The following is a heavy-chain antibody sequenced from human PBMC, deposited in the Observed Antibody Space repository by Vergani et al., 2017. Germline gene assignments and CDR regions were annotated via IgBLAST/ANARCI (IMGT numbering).Heavy chain of an antibody. CDR3: ARGHSSSWFDY. Sequence: QVQLVQSGAEVKKPGSSVKVSCKASRGTFSNYAISWVLQAPGQGLDWLGGILPIFGTANYAQKFQGRVTITADKSTRAAYRELSRLRSEDTAVYFCARGHSSSWFDYWGRGTLGTVSS. CDR2: ILPIFGTA. D-gene: IGHD6-13*01. V-gene: IGHV1-69*06. J-gene: IGHJ4*02. CDR1: RGTFSNYA.